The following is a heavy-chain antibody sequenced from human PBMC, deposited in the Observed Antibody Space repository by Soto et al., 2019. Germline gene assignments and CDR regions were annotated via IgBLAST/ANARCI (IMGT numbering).Heavy chain of an antibody. CDR3: TNDRVSDGIYSFDY. J-gene: IGHJ4*02. V-gene: IGHV3-23*05. CDR1: GFSFSDYS. CDR2: IDLSGTMT. Sequence: EVQLLESGGDLVQPGGSLRLSCAASGFSFSDYSMNWVRQAPGKGLEWVAFIDLSGTMTDYRESVKGRFTLSKDKSMKTVYLQMNSLRVEDAAVYYCTNDRVSDGIYSFDYWGQGALVTVSS. D-gene: IGHD2-15*01.